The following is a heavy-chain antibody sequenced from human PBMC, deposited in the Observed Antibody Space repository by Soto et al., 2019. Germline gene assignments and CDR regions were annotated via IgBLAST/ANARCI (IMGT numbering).Heavy chain of an antibody. CDR1: GVTFSRQD. Sequence: SVKVSCKASGVTFSRQDMRWVRQAPGQGLEWMGGIIPIFGTPQYAEKFQDRVTITADESTSTAYMELSSLTSEDTAVYYCATNEGRDGYGFDYWGQGTLVTVSS. V-gene: IGHV1-69*13. CDR3: ATNEGRDGYGFDY. D-gene: IGHD5-12*01. J-gene: IGHJ4*02. CDR2: IIPIFGTP.